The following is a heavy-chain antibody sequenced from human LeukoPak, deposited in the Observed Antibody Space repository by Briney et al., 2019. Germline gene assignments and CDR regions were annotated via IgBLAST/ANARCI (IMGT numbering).Heavy chain of an antibody. D-gene: IGHD1-26*01. V-gene: IGHV3-21*01. J-gene: IGHJ4*02. CDR1: GFDFGSYS. Sequence: PGGSLRLSCEVSGFDFGSYSMNWVRQVPGKGLQWVSSISSSSRYIYYADSVKGRFTVSRDNAKDTLYLHMNSLTAEDTAVYYCARGAKWAYYFDYWGQGTLVTVSS. CDR3: ARGAKWAYYFDY. CDR2: ISSSSRYI.